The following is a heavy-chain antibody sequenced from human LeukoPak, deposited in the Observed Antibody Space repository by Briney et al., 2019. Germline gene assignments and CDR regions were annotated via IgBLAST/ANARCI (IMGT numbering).Heavy chain of an antibody. CDR2: IIPIFGTA. V-gene: IGHV1-69*01. Sequence: SVKVSCKASGGTFSSYAISWVRQAPGQGLEWMGGIIPIFGTANYAQKFQGRVTITADEPTSTAYMGLSSLRSEDTAVYYCARDQVYYDSSGYYYDYWGQGTLVTVSS. CDR3: ARDQVYYDSSGYYYDY. CDR1: GGTFSSYA. J-gene: IGHJ4*02. D-gene: IGHD3-22*01.